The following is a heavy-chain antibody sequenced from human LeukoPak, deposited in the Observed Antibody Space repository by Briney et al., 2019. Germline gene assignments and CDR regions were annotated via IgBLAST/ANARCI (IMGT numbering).Heavy chain of an antibody. Sequence: SETLSLTCTVSGGSISSSSYYWGWIRQPPGKGLEWIGSIYYSGSTYYNPSLKSRVTISVDTSKNQFSLKLSSVTAADTAVYYCARVGARSTIFGVGKVIGAFDIWGQGTMVTVSS. D-gene: IGHD3-3*01. CDR2: IYYSGST. CDR3: ARVGARSTIFGVGKVIGAFDI. V-gene: IGHV4-39*07. CDR1: GGSISSSSYY. J-gene: IGHJ3*02.